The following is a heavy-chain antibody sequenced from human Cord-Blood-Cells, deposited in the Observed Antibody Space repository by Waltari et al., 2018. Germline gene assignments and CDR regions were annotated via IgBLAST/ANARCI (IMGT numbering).Heavy chain of an antibody. V-gene: IGHV4-34*01. Sequence: QVQLQQWGAGLLKPSETLSLTCAVYGGSFSGYYWSWLRQPPGKGLEWIGVINHSGSTNTNPTRKSRVTISVDTSKNQFSLKLSSVTAADTAVYDCARGGGAARDDAFDIWGQGTMVTVSS. CDR3: ARGGGAARDDAFDI. J-gene: IGHJ3*02. CDR1: GGSFSGYY. CDR2: INHSGST. D-gene: IGHD6-6*01.